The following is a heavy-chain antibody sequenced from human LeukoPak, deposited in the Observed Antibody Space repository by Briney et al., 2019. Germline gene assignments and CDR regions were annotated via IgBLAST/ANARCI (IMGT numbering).Heavy chain of an antibody. V-gene: IGHV3-23*01. CDR2: ISGGGGST. Sequence: PGGSLRLSCAASGFTFSTYAMTWVRQAPGKGLEWVSDISGGGGSTYYADSVKGRFTISRDNSNNTVYLQMNNVRAEDTAVYYCAKKASGSLYTPSDYWGQGTLVTVSS. J-gene: IGHJ4*02. CDR1: GFTFSTYA. CDR3: AKKASGSLYTPSDY. D-gene: IGHD3-10*01.